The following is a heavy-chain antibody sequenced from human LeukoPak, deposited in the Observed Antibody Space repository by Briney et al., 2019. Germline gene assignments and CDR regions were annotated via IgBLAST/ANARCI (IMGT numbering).Heavy chain of an antibody. D-gene: IGHD6-19*01. CDR1: GFTFSSYS. Sequence: GGSLRLSCAASGFTFSSYSMNWVRQAPGKGLEWVSAISGSGGSTYYADSVKGRFTISRDNSKNTLYLQMNSLRAEDTAVYYCAKATGSGWYRDAFDIWGQGTMVTVSS. V-gene: IGHV3-23*01. CDR2: ISGSGGST. CDR3: AKATGSGWYRDAFDI. J-gene: IGHJ3*02.